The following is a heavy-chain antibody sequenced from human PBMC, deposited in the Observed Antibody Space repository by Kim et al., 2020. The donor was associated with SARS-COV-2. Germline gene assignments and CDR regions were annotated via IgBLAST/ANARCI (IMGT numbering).Heavy chain of an antibody. Sequence: ASVKVSCKASGYTFTSYDINWVRQATGQGLEWMGWMNPNSGNTGYAQKFQGRVTMTRNTSISTAYMELSSLRSEDTAVYYCARRRLGGVWFDPWGQGTLVTVSS. J-gene: IGHJ5*02. V-gene: IGHV1-8*01. D-gene: IGHD3-16*01. CDR3: ARRRLGGVWFDP. CDR1: GYTFTSYD. CDR2: MNPNSGNT.